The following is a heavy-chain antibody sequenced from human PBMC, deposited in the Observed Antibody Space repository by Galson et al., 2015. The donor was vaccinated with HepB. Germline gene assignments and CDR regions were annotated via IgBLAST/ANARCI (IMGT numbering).Heavy chain of an antibody. V-gene: IGHV1-69*04. CDR1: GGTFSRYT. CDR2: IIPILGIA. Sequence: SVKVSCKASGGTFSRYTMSWVRQAPGQGLEWMGRIIPILGIANYAQQFQGRVMITADKSTSTAYMELSSLKSEDTALYYCARDGSVDYYDSSGPLGIWGLGSMVTVPS. CDR3: ARDGSVDYYDSSGPLGI. D-gene: IGHD3-22*01. J-gene: IGHJ3*02.